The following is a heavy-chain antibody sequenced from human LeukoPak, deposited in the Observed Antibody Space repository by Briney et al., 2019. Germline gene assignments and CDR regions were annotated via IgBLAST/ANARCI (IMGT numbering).Heavy chain of an antibody. J-gene: IGHJ3*02. V-gene: IGHV3-66*01. D-gene: IGHD5-24*01. CDR2: VYSGGDT. CDR3: ARGRDGYNWGNAYDI. CDR1: GFTFSSYA. Sequence: PGGSLRLSCAASGFTFSSYAMSWVRQAPGKGLEWVSVVYSGGDTYYTESVKGRFTISRDTSKNTLYLQMDSLRAEDAAVYYCARGRDGYNWGNAYDIWGQGTTVTVSS.